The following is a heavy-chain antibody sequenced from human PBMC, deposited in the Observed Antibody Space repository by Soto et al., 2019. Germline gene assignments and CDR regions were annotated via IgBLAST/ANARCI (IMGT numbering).Heavy chain of an antibody. CDR2: ISSSGTTL. J-gene: IGHJ3*02. Sequence: QVQLVESGGGLVKPGGSLRLSCAASGFTFSDYYMSWIRQAPGKGLEWVSHISSSGTTLYYADSVRGRFTISRDNAKKSLFLQLNSLRAEDTAVYYWARVWWVVVTAGPDGFDIWGQGTMVTVSS. V-gene: IGHV3-11*01. CDR3: ARVWWVVVTAGPDGFDI. CDR1: GFTFSDYY. D-gene: IGHD2-21*02.